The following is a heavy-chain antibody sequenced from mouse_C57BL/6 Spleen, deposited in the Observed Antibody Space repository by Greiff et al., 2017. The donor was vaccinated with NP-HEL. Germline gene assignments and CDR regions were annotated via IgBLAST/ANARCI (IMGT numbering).Heavy chain of an antibody. CDR2: INPNYGTT. D-gene: IGHD2-1*01. CDR1: GYSFTDYN. V-gene: IGHV1-39*01. Sequence: EVQLQQSGPELVKPGASVKISCKASGYSFTDYNMNWVKQSNGKSLEWIGVINPNYGTTSYNQKFQGKATLTVDQSSSTAYMQLNSLTSEDSAVYYWARGYYCNYVRYFDYWGQGTTLTVSS. J-gene: IGHJ2*01. CDR3: ARGYYCNYVRYFDY.